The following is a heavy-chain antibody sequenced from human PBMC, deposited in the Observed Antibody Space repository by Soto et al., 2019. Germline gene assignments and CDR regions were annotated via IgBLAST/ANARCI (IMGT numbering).Heavy chain of an antibody. Sequence: QVQLVQSGAEVKKPGSSVKVSCKASGATLDTFINFGVTWVRRAPGQGLEWMGGIIPVFGTAHYAQKFQGRLTISADESTRTAYMELSSLRSEYTAVYYCARGAATKILVRMYDDLEIWGQGTMVTVSS. V-gene: IGHV1-69*12. D-gene: IGHD5-12*01. J-gene: IGHJ3*02. CDR2: IIPVFGTA. CDR3: ARGAATKILVRMYDDLEI. CDR1: GATLDTFINFG.